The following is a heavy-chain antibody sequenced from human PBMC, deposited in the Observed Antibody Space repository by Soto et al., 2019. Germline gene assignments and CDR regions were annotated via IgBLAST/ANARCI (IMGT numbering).Heavy chain of an antibody. J-gene: IGHJ3*02. D-gene: IGHD2-15*01. V-gene: IGHV1-69*13. CDR2: IIPIFGTA. CDR3: ARDRYCSGGSCYSDAFDI. Sequence: SVTVSCKASGGTFSSYAISWVRQATGQGLEWMGGIIPIFGTANYAQKFQGRVTITADESTSTAYMELSSLRSEDTAVYYCARDRYCSGGSCYSDAFDIWGQGTMVTVSS. CDR1: GGTFSSYA.